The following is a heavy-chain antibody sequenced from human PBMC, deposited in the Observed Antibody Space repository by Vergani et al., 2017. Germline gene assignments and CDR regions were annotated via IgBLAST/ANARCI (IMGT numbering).Heavy chain of an antibody. CDR3: ARVGASSGWYENWFDP. CDR1: GGTFSSYA. CDR2: IIPIFGTA. Sequence: QVKLVQSGAEVKKPGSSVKVSCKASGGTFSSYAISWVRQAPGQGLEWMGGIIPIFGTANYAQKFQGRVTITADESTSTAYMELSSLRSEDTAVYYCARVGASSGWYENWFDPWNQRTLVTVSS. D-gene: IGHD6-19*01. V-gene: IGHV1-69*12. J-gene: IGHJ5*02.